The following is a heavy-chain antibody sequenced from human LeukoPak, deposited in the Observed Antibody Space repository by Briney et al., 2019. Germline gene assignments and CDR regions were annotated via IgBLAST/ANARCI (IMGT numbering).Heavy chain of an antibody. CDR2: ISYDGSNK. CDR1: GFTFSSYA. Sequence: GGSLRLSCAASGFTFSSYAMHWVRQAPGKGVEGVAVISYDGSNKYYADSVKGRFTISRDNSKNTLYLQMNSLRAEDTAVYYCARDPAFGSGCFDYWGQGTLVTVSS. D-gene: IGHD6-19*01. CDR3: ARDPAFGSGCFDY. J-gene: IGHJ4*02. V-gene: IGHV3-30-3*01.